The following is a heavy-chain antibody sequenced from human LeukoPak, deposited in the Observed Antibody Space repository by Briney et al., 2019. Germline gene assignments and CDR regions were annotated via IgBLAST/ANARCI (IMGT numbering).Heavy chain of an antibody. D-gene: IGHD1-14*01. J-gene: IGHJ2*01. CDR3: ARANPADFNL. CDR2: IRYDGIVT. Sequence: PGGSRRLSCVASEFTFSNYWIHWVRQPPGKVLVWVSRIRYDGIVTNYADSVEGRFTISRDNAKNTVHLQMNSLRDDDTAVYYCARANPADFNLWGRGTLVTVSS. V-gene: IGHV3-74*01. CDR1: EFTFSNYW.